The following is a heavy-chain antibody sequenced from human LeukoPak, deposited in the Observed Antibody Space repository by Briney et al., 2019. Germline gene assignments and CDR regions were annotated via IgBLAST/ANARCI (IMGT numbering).Heavy chain of an antibody. D-gene: IGHD5-24*01. V-gene: IGHV3-7*03. CDR1: GFMFSSNW. CDR3: AKEGRSLQTY. CDR2: IKEDGTET. J-gene: IGHJ4*02. Sequence: GGSLRLSCAASGFMFSSNWMSWVRLAPRKGLEWVANIKEDGTETYYVDSVKGRFTISRDNAKNSLYLQMNSLRVEDTAVYFCAKEGRSLQTYWGQGTLVTVSS.